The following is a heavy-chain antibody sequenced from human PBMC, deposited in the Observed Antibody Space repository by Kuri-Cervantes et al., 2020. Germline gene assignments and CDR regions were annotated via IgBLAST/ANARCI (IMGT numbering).Heavy chain of an antibody. Sequence: ASVKVSCKASGYTFTGYYIHWVRQVPGQGLEWMGTINPSGGGTNYAHNFQGRVTMTRDTSTSTVYMELSSLRSEDTAVYYCARDGGHYGDSDYWGQGTLVTVSS. D-gene: IGHD4/OR15-4a*01. CDR3: ARDGGHYGDSDY. V-gene: IGHV1-46*01. J-gene: IGHJ4*02. CDR2: INPSGGGT. CDR1: GYTFTGYY.